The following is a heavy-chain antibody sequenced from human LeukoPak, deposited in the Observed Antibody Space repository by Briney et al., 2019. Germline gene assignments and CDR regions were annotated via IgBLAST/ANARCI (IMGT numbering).Heavy chain of an antibody. CDR1: GFTFYSHG. Sequence: GGSLRLSCAASGFTFYSHGMIWVRQAPGKGLRWVSYISPDSATIYYADSVKGRFTISRDHAKNSLYLQMISLRAEDTALYSCARVRGPTVYTYYLDVWGKGTTVTVSS. J-gene: IGHJ6*03. D-gene: IGHD1-14*01. V-gene: IGHV3-48*04. CDR2: ISPDSATI. CDR3: ARVRGPTVYTYYLDV.